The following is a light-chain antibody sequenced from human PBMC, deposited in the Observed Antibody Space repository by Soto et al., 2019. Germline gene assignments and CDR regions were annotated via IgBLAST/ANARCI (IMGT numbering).Light chain of an antibody. CDR3: HQYNNWPPWT. CDR1: PSVTGN. CDR2: GAS. Sequence: DIELPPSPGSLSLSQGDRPTLPCRARPSVTGNLAGYQQTPGQAPRLLIYGASTRATGIPASFSGRGSGTEFTLTISSLQSEDYAVYYCHQYNNWPPWTFGQVTKV. J-gene: IGKJ1*01. V-gene: IGKV3-15*01.